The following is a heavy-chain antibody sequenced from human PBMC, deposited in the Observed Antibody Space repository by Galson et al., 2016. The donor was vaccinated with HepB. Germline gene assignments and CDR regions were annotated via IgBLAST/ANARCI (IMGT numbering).Heavy chain of an antibody. CDR1: GFTFSTHW. V-gene: IGHV3-74*01. J-gene: IGHJ3*02. CDR3: ARVFPARCSGRSCFSEGAFDI. Sequence: SLRLSCAASGFTFSTHWMHWVRQVPGKGLVCVSRISEDGRATNYADSVKGRFAISRDNAKNTLYLQMNSLSAEDTAIYYCARVFPARCSGRSCFSEGAFDIWGQGTMVIVSS. CDR2: ISEDGRAT. D-gene: IGHD2-15*01.